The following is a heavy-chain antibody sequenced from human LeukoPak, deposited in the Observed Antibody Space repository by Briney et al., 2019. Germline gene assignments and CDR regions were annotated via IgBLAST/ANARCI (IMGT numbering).Heavy chain of an antibody. J-gene: IGHJ4*02. V-gene: IGHV4-59*11. D-gene: IGHD6-13*01. Sequence: SETLSLTCTVSGDSISGHYWNWIRQTPGKGLEWIGYIYYSGTTNYNPSLKSRVTISLDTSKNRFSLKLSSVTAADTAAYYCARESYSSSWYADYWGQGTLVTVSS. CDR3: ARESYSSSWYADY. CDR2: IYYSGTT. CDR1: GDSISGHY.